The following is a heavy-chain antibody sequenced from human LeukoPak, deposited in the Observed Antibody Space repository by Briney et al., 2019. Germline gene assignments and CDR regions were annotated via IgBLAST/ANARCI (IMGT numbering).Heavy chain of an antibody. CDR2: ISSSSSYI. V-gene: IGHV3-21*01. CDR1: GFTVSSNY. D-gene: IGHD1-7*01. CDR3: ARDPGNSVYSGTSDC. Sequence: GGSLRLSCAASGFTVSSNYMSWVRQAPGKGLEWVSSISSSSSYIYYADSVKGRFTISRDNAKNSLYLQMNSLRAEDTAVYYCARDPGNSVYSGTSDCWGQGTLVTVSS. J-gene: IGHJ4*02.